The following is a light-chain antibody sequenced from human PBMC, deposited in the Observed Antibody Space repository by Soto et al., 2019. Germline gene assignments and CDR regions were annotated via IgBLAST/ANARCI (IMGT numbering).Light chain of an antibody. J-gene: IGKJ1*01. CDR2: GAS. Sequence: EIVMTQSPATLSVSPCERATLSCSASQSVSSNLAWYQQKPGQAPRLLIYGASTRATGIPARFSGSGSGTEFTLTISSLQSEDFAVYYCQQYGSSPRTFGQGTKVDIK. CDR1: QSVSSN. V-gene: IGKV3-15*01. CDR3: QQYGSSPRT.